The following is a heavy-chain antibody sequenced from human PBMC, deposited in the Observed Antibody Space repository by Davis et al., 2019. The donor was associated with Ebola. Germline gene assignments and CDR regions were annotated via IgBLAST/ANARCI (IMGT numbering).Heavy chain of an antibody. Sequence: GGSLRLSCAASEFTFTTYVMHWVRQAPGKGLEWVAVISYDGSNKYYADSVKGRFTISRDNSKNTLYLQMNSLRAEDTAVYYCAKTGTVIDYYYYGMDVWGQGTTVTVSS. D-gene: IGHD2-21*01. CDR2: ISYDGSNK. J-gene: IGHJ6*02. V-gene: IGHV3-30*18. CDR1: EFTFTTYV. CDR3: AKTGTVIDYYYYGMDV.